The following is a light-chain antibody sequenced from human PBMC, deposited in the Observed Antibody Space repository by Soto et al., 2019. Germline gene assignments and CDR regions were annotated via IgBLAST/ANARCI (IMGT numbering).Light chain of an antibody. V-gene: IGLV2-14*01. J-gene: IGLJ1*01. CDR1: SSDLAIYNY. CDR3: SSFTSRFTFV. CDR2: EVT. Sequence: QSVLTQPASVSGSPGQSITISCTGTSSDLAIYNYVSWYQQHPGKAPKLMISEVTNRPSGVSDRFSGSKSGNTASLTISGLQAEDEADYYCSSFTSRFTFVFGTGTKVTVL.